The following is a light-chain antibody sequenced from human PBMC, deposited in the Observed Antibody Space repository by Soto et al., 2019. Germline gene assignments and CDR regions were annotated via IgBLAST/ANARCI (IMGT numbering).Light chain of an antibody. CDR2: EVN. CDR3: NSYAGSNIYV. V-gene: IGLV2-8*01. CDR1: SSDVGGYNF. J-gene: IGLJ1*01. Sequence: QSVLTQPPSASGSPGQSVTISCTGTSSDVGGYNFVSWYHHHPGKAPKLIIYEVNKRPSGVPNRFSGSKSGNTASLTVSGLQAVDEADYYCNSYAGSNIYVFGTGTKVTVL.